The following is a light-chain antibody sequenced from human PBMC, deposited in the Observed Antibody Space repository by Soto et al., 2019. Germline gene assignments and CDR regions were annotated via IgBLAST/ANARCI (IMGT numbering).Light chain of an antibody. V-gene: IGKV1-5*03. J-gene: IGKJ4*01. CDR2: EAS. Sequence: DIQMTQSPSTLSASVGDRVSISCRASQTVRTWLAWYQQKPGKAPQLLIFEASNLQGGVPSRFSGSGSGTEFTLTISSLQPADFATYYCQQYQSNPITFGGGTKVEIK. CDR1: QTVRTW. CDR3: QQYQSNPIT.